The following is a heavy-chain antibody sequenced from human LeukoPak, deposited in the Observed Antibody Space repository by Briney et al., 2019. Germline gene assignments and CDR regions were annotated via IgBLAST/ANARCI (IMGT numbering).Heavy chain of an antibody. J-gene: IGHJ6*02. CDR2: MNPNSGNT. V-gene: IGHV1-8*03. CDR3: ARLRYYGMDV. CDR1: GYTFTSYD. Sequence: ASVKVSCKASGYTFTSYDINWVRQATGQGLEWMGWMNPNSGNTGYAQKFQGRVTITWNTSISTAFMDLSSLRAEDTAVYYCARLRYYGMDVWGQGTTVTVSS.